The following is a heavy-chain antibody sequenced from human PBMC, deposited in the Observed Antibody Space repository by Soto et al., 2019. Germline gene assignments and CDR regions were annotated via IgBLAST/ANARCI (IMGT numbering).Heavy chain of an antibody. Sequence: EASVKVSCKASGYTFTSYGVSWVRQAPGQGLEWMGWISAYNGNTNYAQKLQGRVTMTTDTSTSTAYMELRSLRSDDTAVYYCARPGSGSYYTDWFDPWGQGTLVTVSS. CDR1: GYTFTSYG. CDR2: ISAYNGNT. D-gene: IGHD1-26*01. J-gene: IGHJ5*02. CDR3: ARPGSGSYYTDWFDP. V-gene: IGHV1-18*01.